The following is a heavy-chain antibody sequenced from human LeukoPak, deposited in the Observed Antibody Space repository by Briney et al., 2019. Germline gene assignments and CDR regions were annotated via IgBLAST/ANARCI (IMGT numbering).Heavy chain of an antibody. CDR2: FHNSRTT. V-gene: IGHV4-59*01. J-gene: IGHJ4*02. D-gene: IGHD3-10*01. Sequence: SETLSLTCIVSGGSISGYSWTWIRQPPGQGLEWIGYFHNSRTTSYNPSLTGRVIISVDTAMDQISLKLNSVTAADTAVYYCARGHLGLSHWGQGTLVTVSS. CDR3: ARGHLGLSH. CDR1: GGSISGYS.